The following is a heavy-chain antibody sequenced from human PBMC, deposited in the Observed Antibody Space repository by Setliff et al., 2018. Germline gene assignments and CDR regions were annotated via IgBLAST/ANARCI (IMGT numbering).Heavy chain of an antibody. CDR3: TRSSSSGLVYYFDY. D-gene: IGHD6-6*01. J-gene: IGHJ4*02. CDR1: GFTFGDYA. Sequence: LRLSCTASGFTFGDYAMSWVRQAPGKGLEWVGFIRSKTYGGTTEYAASVKGRFTISRDDSKSIAYLQMNSLKTEDTAVYYCTRSSSSGLVYYFDYWGQGTLVTVSS. CDR2: IRSKTYGGTT. V-gene: IGHV3-49*04.